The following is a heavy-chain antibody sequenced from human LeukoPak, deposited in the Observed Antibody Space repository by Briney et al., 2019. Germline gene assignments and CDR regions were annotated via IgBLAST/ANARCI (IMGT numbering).Heavy chain of an antibody. CDR3: ATRKTYYYDSSGDY. V-gene: IGHV3-11*04. CDR2: ISSSGSSI. CDR1: GFTFSDYY. D-gene: IGHD3-22*01. J-gene: IGHJ4*02. Sequence: TGGSLRLSCAASGFTFSDYYMSWIRQAPGKGLEWVSYISSSGSSIYYVDSVKGRFTVSRDNAKNSLYLQMNSLRAEGTAVYYCATRKTYYYDSSGDYWGQGTLVTVSS.